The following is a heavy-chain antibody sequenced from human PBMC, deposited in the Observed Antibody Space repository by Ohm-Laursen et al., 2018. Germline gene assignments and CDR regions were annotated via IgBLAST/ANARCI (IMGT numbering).Heavy chain of an antibody. CDR1: GFTFSDYY. CDR2: ISSSGSTI. J-gene: IGHJ3*02. D-gene: IGHD6-19*01. Sequence: SLRLSCAASGFTFSDYYMSWIRQAPGKGLEWVSYISSSGSTIYYADSVKGRFTISRDNAKNSLYLQMNSLRAEDTAVYYCATTDEKSSGWYGAFDIWGQGTMVTVSS. V-gene: IGHV3-11*01. CDR3: ATTDEKSSGWYGAFDI.